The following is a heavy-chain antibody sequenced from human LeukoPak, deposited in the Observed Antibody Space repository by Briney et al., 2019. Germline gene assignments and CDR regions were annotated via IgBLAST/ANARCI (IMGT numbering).Heavy chain of an antibody. V-gene: IGHV1-2*02. D-gene: IGHD6-6*01. CDR3: ARDFGIAARPEFWHNWFDP. CDR1: GYTFTGYY. Sequence: ASVKVSCKASGYTFTGYYMNWVRQAPGQGLEWMGWINPNSGGTNYAQKVQGRVTMTRDTSISTAYMELSRLRSDDTGVYYCARDFGIAARPEFWHNWFDPWGQGTLVTVSS. J-gene: IGHJ5*02. CDR2: INPNSGGT.